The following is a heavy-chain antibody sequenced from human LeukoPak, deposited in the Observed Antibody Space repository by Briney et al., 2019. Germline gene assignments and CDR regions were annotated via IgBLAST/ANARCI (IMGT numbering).Heavy chain of an antibody. Sequence: GGSLRLSCAASGFTFSSYAMSWVRQAPGMGLEWVSTINGSGGSTYYAESVEGRFTISRDISNNTLCLQMNSLRAEDTAVYYCAKGYDFWSSWGQGTLVTVSS. D-gene: IGHD3-3*01. J-gene: IGHJ5*02. V-gene: IGHV3-23*01. CDR1: GFTFSSYA. CDR2: INGSGGST. CDR3: AKGYDFWSS.